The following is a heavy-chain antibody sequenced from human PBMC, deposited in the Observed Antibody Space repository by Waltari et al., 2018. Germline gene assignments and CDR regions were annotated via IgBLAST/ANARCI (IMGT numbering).Heavy chain of an antibody. Sequence: EVQLVESGGGLVQPGGSLRLAGAASGFPVSSNYMSWVRQAPGKGVEWVSLIYSDGRTYYADSVKGRFTISRDNYKNTVYLQMSRLRVEDTAVYYCAKDAGPVAAEGDYWGQGTLVTVSS. D-gene: IGHD6-19*01. CDR2: IYSDGRT. CDR3: AKDAGPVAAEGDY. J-gene: IGHJ4*02. V-gene: IGHV3-66*01. CDR1: GFPVSSNY.